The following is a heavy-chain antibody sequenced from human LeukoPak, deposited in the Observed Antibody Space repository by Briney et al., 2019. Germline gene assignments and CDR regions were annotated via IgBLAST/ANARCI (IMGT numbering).Heavy chain of an antibody. V-gene: IGHV4-59*01. CDR2: IYYSGST. CDR1: GGSISSYY. D-gene: IGHD3-22*01. Sequence: SQTLSLTCTVSGGSISSYYWSWIRQPPGKGLEWIGYIYYSGSTNYNPSLKSRVTISVDTSKNQFSLKLSSVTAADTAVYYCARDVYDSSGYYWFDYWGQGTLVTVSS. CDR3: ARDVYDSSGYYWFDY. J-gene: IGHJ4*02.